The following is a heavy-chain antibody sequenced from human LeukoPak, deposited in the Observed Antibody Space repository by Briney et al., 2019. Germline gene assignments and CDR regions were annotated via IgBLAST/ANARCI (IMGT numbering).Heavy chain of an antibody. Sequence: GGSLRLSCAASGFTFSSYWMSWVRRAPGKGLEWVANIKQDGSEKYYVDSVKGRFTISRDNAKNSLYLQMNSLRAEDTAVYYCARDAGLGGPYYYMDVWGKGTTVTVSS. CDR1: GFTFSSYW. CDR2: IKQDGSEK. D-gene: IGHD3/OR15-3a*01. V-gene: IGHV3-7*01. CDR3: ARDAGLGGPYYYMDV. J-gene: IGHJ6*03.